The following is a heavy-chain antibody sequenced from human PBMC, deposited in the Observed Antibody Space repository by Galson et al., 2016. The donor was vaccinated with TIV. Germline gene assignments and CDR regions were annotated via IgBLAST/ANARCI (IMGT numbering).Heavy chain of an antibody. V-gene: IGHV3-73*01. CDR1: GFTFSAST. Sequence: SLRLSCAASGFTFSASTMHWVRQASGKGLEWVARVRTKPNNYATAYAASVEGRFTISRDDSKNTAYLQMNSLITEDTAVYYCTKSEDFVVFHRWGQGALVAVSS. J-gene: IGHJ5*02. D-gene: IGHD2-15*01. CDR3: TKSEDFVVFHR. CDR2: VRTKPNNYAT.